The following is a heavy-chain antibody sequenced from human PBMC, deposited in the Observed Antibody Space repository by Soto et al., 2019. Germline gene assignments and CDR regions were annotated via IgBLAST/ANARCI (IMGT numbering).Heavy chain of an antibody. J-gene: IGHJ3*02. CDR3: ARKRVVTAIRCAFDI. D-gene: IGHD2-21*02. CDR1: GYSFTSYW. V-gene: IGHV5-51*01. CDR2: IYPGDSDT. Sequence: GESLKISCKGSGYSFTSYWVGWVRQMPGKGLEWMGIIYPGDSDTRYSPSFQGQATISADKSISTAYLQWSSLKASDTAMYYSARKRVVTAIRCAFDIWGQGTMVTVSS.